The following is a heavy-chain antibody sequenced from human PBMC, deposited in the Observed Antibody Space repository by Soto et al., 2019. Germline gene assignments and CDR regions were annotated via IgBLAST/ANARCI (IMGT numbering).Heavy chain of an antibody. J-gene: IGHJ6*02. Sequence: SETLSLTCAVSGGSISSGGYSWTWIRQPPGKGLEWIGYIYHSGSAYYNPSLKSRVTLSVDRSKNQFSLKLSSVTAADTAVYYCARAHYGDYGYGMDVWGQGTTVTVSS. CDR1: GGSISSGGYS. V-gene: IGHV4-30-2*01. D-gene: IGHD4-17*01. CDR3: ARAHYGDYGYGMDV. CDR2: IYHSGSA.